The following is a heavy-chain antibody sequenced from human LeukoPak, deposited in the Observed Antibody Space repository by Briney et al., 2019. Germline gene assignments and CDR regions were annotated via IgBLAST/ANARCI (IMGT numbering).Heavy chain of an antibody. Sequence: GGSLRLSCAASGFTFSSYWMSWVRQAPGKGLEWVANIKQDGSEKYYVDSVKGRFTISRDNAKNSLYLQMNSLRAEDTAVYYCARVYYYDSAVFGYWGQGTLVTVSS. CDR2: IKQDGSEK. CDR1: GFTFSSYW. D-gene: IGHD3-22*01. V-gene: IGHV3-7*04. J-gene: IGHJ4*02. CDR3: ARVYYYDSAVFGY.